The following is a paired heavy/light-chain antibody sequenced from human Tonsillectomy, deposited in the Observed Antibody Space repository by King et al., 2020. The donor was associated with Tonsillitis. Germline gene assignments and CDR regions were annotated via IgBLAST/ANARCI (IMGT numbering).Light chain of an antibody. Sequence: EIVLTQSPGTLSLSPGERATLSCRASQSVTSGYLAWYQQKPGQAPRLLIYGASSWANGIPDRFSGSGSGTDFTLTISRLEPEDFAVYFCQQYGNLPLTFGGGTKVEIK. V-gene: IGKV3-20*01. CDR3: QQYGNLPLT. CDR2: GAS. CDR1: QSVTSGY. J-gene: IGKJ4*01.
Heavy chain of an antibody. V-gene: IGHV1-69*01. CDR1: GGTFGSYG. J-gene: IGHJ3*02. CDR3: ARDGNMYYDILSGYDAFHI. CDR2: IIPILHTA. Sequence: QVQLLQSGAEVKKPGSSVKVSCKASGGTFGSYGISWVRQAPGQGLEWMGGIIPILHTANYAQKFQDRVTLTADDSTSTVYMELSSLRYEDTAVYFCARDGNMYYDILSGYDAFHIWGQGTMVTVSS. D-gene: IGHD3-9*01.